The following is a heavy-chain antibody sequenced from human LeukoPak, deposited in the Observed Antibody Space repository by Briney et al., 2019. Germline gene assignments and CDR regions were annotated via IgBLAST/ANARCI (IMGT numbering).Heavy chain of an antibody. CDR2: ITGGGDTT. Sequence: PGGPLRLSCAAAGFTFNNYAMNWVRQAPGKGLEWVPTITGGGDTTHYADSVKGRFTISRDNSKNTLYMQMNSLRAEDTAMYYCAKGGAVDGTLKFDYWGQGTLVTVSS. D-gene: IGHD6-13*01. CDR1: GFTFNNYA. J-gene: IGHJ4*02. V-gene: IGHV3-23*01. CDR3: AKGGAVDGTLKFDY.